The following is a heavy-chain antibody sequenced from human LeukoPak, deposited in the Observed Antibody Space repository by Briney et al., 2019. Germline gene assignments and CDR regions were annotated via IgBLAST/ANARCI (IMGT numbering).Heavy chain of an antibody. CDR2: MNQNSGNT. CDR1: GYTFTSYD. V-gene: IGHV1-8*01. D-gene: IGHD3-10*01. CDR3: ARGPGSYSYYYYYYMDV. Sequence: ASVKVSCKASGYTFTSYDINGVRQAAGKGREWMGWMNQNSGNTGYAQKSQGRVAMTRNTSISTAYMELSSLRSEDTAAYYCARGPGSYSYYYYYYMDVWGKGTTVTVSS. J-gene: IGHJ6*03.